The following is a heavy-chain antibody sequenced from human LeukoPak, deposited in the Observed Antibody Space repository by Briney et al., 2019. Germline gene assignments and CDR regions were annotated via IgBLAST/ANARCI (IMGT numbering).Heavy chain of an antibody. V-gene: IGHV3-23*01. CDR2: ISASGGST. D-gene: IGHD2-2*01. J-gene: IGHJ4*02. Sequence: GGSLRLSCAASGFTFSSSAMSWVRLVPGKGLEWVSGISASGGSTSYADSVRGRFTISRDNSKNTLYVQMNSLRAEDTAVYYCAKESGSSTDFDYWGQGTLVTVS. CDR3: AKESGSSTDFDY. CDR1: GFTFSSSA.